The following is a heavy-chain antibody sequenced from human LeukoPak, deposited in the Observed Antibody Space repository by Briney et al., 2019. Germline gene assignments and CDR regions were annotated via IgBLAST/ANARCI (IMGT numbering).Heavy chain of an antibody. D-gene: IGHD6-19*01. J-gene: IGHJ4*02. Sequence: GSLRLSCVASGFTFSSYAMSWVRKAPGKGLEWVSGISGSGGSTCYADSVKGRFTISRDNSKNTLFLQMNSLRAEDTAVYYCAKETYSSGWYPYFDYWGQGTLVTVSS. V-gene: IGHV3-23*01. CDR1: GFTFSSYA. CDR3: AKETYSSGWYPYFDY. CDR2: ISGSGGST.